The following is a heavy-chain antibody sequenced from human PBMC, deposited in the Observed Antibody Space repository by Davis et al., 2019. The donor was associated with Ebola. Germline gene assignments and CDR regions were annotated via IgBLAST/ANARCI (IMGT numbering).Heavy chain of an antibody. J-gene: IGHJ4*02. CDR2: IKQDGSEK. D-gene: IGHD3-22*01. CDR3: ARVVTMIVVT. Sequence: GESLNISCAASGFTFSDYYMSWIRQAPGKGLEWVANIKQDGSEKYYVDSVKGRFTISRDNAKNSLYLQMNSLRAEDTAVYYCARVVTMIVVTWGQGTLVTVSS. CDR1: GFTFSDYY. V-gene: IGHV3-7*01.